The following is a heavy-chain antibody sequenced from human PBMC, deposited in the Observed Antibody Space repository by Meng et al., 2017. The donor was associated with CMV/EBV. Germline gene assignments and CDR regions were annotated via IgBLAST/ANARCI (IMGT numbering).Heavy chain of an antibody. CDR2: IYYIGST. J-gene: IGHJ4*02. D-gene: IGHD2-21*02. V-gene: IGHV4-30-4*08. CDR3: AREGDNPFDY. CDR1: GGSFSSGDYY. Sequence: QVRLRSSGPGLVKLSQTLSLACTVSGGSFSSGDYYWSWIRPPQGKGLEWIGYIYYIGSTYYNPSLKSRVTISVDTFKNQFSLKLSSVTAADTAVYYCAREGDNPFDYWGQGTLVTVSS.